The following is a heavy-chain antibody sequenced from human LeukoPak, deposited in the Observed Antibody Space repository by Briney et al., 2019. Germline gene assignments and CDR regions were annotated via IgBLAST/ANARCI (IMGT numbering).Heavy chain of an antibody. CDR3: VRGAPTPGMDY. CDR2: IDTTTGNP. V-gene: IGHV7-4-1*02. J-gene: IGHJ4*02. D-gene: IGHD3-10*01. Sequence: ASVKVSCKASGYPFSAHFLNWVRQAPGQGLEWMGNIDTTTGNPRYAQDFTGRFVFSLDTSVSTAYLQITSLKADDTAAYYCVRGAPTPGMDYWGQGTQVTVSS. CDR1: GYPFSAHF.